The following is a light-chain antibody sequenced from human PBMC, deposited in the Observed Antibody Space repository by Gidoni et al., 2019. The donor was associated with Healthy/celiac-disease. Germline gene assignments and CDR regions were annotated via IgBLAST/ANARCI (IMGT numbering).Light chain of an antibody. CDR3: QQSYSTPPE. CDR2: AAS. Sequence: DIQMTQSPSSLSASVGDRVTITCRASQSISSYLNWYQQKPGKAPKLLIYAASSLQSGGPSRFSGSGSGTDFTLTISSLQPEDFATYYCQQSYSTPPEFGGGTKVEIK. J-gene: IGKJ4*02. CDR1: QSISSY. V-gene: IGKV1-39*01.